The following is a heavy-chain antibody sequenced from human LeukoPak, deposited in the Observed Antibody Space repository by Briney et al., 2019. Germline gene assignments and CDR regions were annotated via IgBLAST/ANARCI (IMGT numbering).Heavy chain of an antibody. CDR2: ISSSGNNA. V-gene: IGHV3-23*01. CDR1: GFTFRDAA. CDR3: AKDIQLST. Sequence: GGSLRLSCAVSGFTFRDAAMTWVRQAPGKGLEWVSLISSSGNNAYYADSVKGRFTISRDNSKNTLSLQMNSLRVEGTAIYYCAKDIQLSTWGLGTMVTVSS. D-gene: IGHD5-24*01. J-gene: IGHJ3*01.